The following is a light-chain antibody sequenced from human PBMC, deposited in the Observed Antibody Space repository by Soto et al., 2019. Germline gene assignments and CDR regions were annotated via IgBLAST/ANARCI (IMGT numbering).Light chain of an antibody. Sequence: QSVLTQPASVSGSPGQSITISCTGTSSDVGAYNYVSWYQQHPGKAPKLMIYDVSNRPSGVSNRFSGSKSGNTASLTISGLQSEDEADYYCSSYTSISRRVFGTGTKVTVL. CDR2: DVS. J-gene: IGLJ1*01. CDR3: SSYTSISRRV. V-gene: IGLV2-14*01. CDR1: SSDVGAYNY.